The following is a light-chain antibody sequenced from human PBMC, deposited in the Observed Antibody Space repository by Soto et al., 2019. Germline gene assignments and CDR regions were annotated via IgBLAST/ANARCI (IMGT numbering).Light chain of an antibody. J-gene: IGLJ3*02. Sequence: QSALTQPASVSGSPGQSITISCTGTSSDLGAYNYVSWYQQHPGKAPKLIIYEVSNRPSGVSNRFPGSKSDNTASLTISGLQTEDEADYYCSSYSSTSSWVFGGGTKLTVL. V-gene: IGLV2-14*01. CDR1: SSDLGAYNY. CDR3: SSYSSTSSWV. CDR2: EVS.